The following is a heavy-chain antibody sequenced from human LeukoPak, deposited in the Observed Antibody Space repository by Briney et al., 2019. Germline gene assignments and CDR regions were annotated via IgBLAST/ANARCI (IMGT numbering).Heavy chain of an antibody. CDR3: ARAPHFFDISGSRYYFDY. D-gene: IGHD3-22*01. CDR2: IYYSGST. CDR1: GGSISSYY. Sequence: SETLSLTCTVSGGSISSYYWSWIRQPPGKGLEWIGYIYYSGSTYYNPSLRSRVTISVDTSKNQFSLKLSSVTAADTAVYYCARAPHFFDISGSRYYFDYWGQGTLVTVSS. J-gene: IGHJ4*02. V-gene: IGHV4-59*01.